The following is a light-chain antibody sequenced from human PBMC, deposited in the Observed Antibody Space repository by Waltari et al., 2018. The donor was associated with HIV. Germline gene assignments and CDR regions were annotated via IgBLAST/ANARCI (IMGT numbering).Light chain of an antibody. CDR2: GKN. Sequence: SSELTQDPAVSVALGQTVRITCQGDSRRRVYASWYPQQPSQAPVLVIYGKNNRPSGIPDRFSGFSSGNTASLTITGAQAEDEADYYCNSRDSSGNHWVFVGGTKLTVL. V-gene: IGLV3-19*01. CDR1: SRRRVY. J-gene: IGLJ3*02. CDR3: NSRDSSGNHWV.